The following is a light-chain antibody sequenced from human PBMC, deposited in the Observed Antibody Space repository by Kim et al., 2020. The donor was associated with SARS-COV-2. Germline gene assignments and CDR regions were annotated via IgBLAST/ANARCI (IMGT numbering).Light chain of an antibody. V-gene: IGLV3-21*04. CDR2: YDS. CDR1: SIGSKS. Sequence: SYELTQPPSVSVAPGKTASVSCGGNSIGSKSVHWYQQKSGQAPVLVIYYDSDRPSGIPERFSGSNSGNTATLTISRVEAGDEDDYYCQVWDSTTDHRVVFGGGTQLTVL. CDR3: QVWDSTTDHRVV. J-gene: IGLJ2*01.